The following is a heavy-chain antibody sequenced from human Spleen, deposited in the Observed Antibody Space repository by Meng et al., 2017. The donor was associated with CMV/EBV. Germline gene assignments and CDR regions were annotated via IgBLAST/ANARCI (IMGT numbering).Heavy chain of an antibody. CDR1: GYTFTGYY. D-gene: IGHD6-6*01. V-gene: IGHV1-2*02. J-gene: IGHJ5*02. CDR2: INPNSGGT. Sequence: ASVKVSCKASGYTFTGYYMHWVRQAPGQGLEWMGWINPNSGGTNYAQKFQGRVTMTRDTSISTAYMELNSLGSDDTAVYYCARATREEYSSSSDWFDPWGQGTLVTVSS. CDR3: ARATREEYSSSSDWFDP.